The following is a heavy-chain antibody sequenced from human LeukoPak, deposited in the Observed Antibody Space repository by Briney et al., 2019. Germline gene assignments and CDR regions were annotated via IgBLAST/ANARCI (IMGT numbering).Heavy chain of an antibody. CDR3: AKDVYGDYGGLDY. Sequence: GGSLGLSCAASGFPFSTYAMSWVRQAPGKGLEWVSSIRGSDGSTYYANSVKGRFAISRDNSKNTLYLQMNSLRAEDTAVYYCAKDVYGDYGGLDYWGQGTLVTVSS. CDR1: GFPFSTYA. J-gene: IGHJ4*02. CDR2: IRGSDGST. V-gene: IGHV3-23*01. D-gene: IGHD4-17*01.